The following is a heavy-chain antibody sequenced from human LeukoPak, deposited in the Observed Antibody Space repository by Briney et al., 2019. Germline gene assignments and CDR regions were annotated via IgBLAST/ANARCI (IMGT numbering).Heavy chain of an antibody. CDR1: GGSISSYY. CDR2: IYYSGST. J-gene: IGHJ3*02. Sequence: PSETLSLTCTVSGGSISSYYWSWIRQPPGKGLEWIGYIYYSGSTNYNPSLKSRVTISVDTSKNQFSLKLSSVTAADTAVYYCARRGSSSWNDAFDIWGQGTMVTVSS. D-gene: IGHD6-13*01. V-gene: IGHV4-59*08. CDR3: ARRGSSSWNDAFDI.